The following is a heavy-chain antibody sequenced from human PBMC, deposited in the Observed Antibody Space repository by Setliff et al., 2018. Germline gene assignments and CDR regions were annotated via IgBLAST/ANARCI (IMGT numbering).Heavy chain of an antibody. CDR1: GFTFRGFA. V-gene: IGHV3-48*01. J-gene: IGHJ4*02. CDR2: INTGGTTI. Sequence: PGGSLRLSCAASGFTFRGFAMHWVRQAPGKGLEWVSYINTGGTTIYYADSVKGRFIIARDNAKNSLYLQMNSLRAEDTAVYYCARSFSRREKFLLDYWGQGALVT. CDR3: ARSFSRREKFLLDY.